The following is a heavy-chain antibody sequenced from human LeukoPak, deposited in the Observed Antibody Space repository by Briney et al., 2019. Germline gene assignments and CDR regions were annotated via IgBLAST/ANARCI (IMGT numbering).Heavy chain of an antibody. CDR3: VRRGSNWTCDY. V-gene: IGHV3-48*03. Sequence: GGSLRLSCAASGFTFSSYEMNWVRQAPGKGLEWVSCISSGGSTVYYGDSVRGRFTASRDNDKNSLYLQMDSLSAEDTAFYYCVRRGSNWTCDYWGQGTLVTVSS. J-gene: IGHJ4*02. D-gene: IGHD1-1*01. CDR1: GFTFSSYE. CDR2: ISSGGSTV.